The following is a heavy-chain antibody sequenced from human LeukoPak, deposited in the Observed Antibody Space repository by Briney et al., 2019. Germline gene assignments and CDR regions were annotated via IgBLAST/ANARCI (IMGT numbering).Heavy chain of an antibody. J-gene: IGHJ6*03. CDR1: GFTFSSYA. D-gene: IGHD4-17*01. V-gene: IGHV3-23*01. Sequence: GGSLRLSCAASGFTFSSYAMSWVRQAPGKGLEWVSAISGSGGSTYYADSVKGRFTISRDNSKNTLYLQMNSLRAEDTAVYYCAKATVTTLLLDYYYYSMDVWGKGTTVTVSS. CDR3: AKATVTTLLLDYYYYSMDV. CDR2: ISGSGGST.